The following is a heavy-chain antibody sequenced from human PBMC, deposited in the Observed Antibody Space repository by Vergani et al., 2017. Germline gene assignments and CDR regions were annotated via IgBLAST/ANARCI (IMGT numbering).Heavy chain of an antibody. V-gene: IGHV3-11*06. CDR1: GFTFSDYY. J-gene: IGHJ3*02. CDR3: AREKGGSGSVGAFDI. CDR2: ISSSSRYT. Sequence: QVQLVESGGGLVKPGGSLRLSCAASGFTFSDYYMSWIRQAPGKGLEWVSYISSSSRYTNYADSVKGRFTISRDKAKNSLYLQMNSLRAEDTDVYYCAREKGGSGSVGAFDIWGQGTMVTVSS. D-gene: IGHD3-10*01.